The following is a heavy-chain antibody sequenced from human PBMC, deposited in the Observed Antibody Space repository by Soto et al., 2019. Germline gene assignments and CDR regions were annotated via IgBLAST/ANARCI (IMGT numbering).Heavy chain of an antibody. CDR2: MNPSSGNK. D-gene: IGHD3-10*01. CDR3: ARGGVSRGAFDI. V-gene: IGHV1-8*02. Sequence: ASVKVSCKASGYTFTGYYMHWVRQAAGQGLEWMGWMNPSSGNKAYAQKFQGRVTMTRNTSISTAYMELTSLRSEDTAIYYCARGGVSRGAFDIWGQGTMVTVSS. J-gene: IGHJ3*02. CDR1: GYTFTGYY.